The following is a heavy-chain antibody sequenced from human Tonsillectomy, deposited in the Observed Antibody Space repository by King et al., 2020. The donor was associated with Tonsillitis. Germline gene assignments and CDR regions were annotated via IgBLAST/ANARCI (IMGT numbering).Heavy chain of an antibody. CDR1: EFTFSSFA. Sequence: QLVQSGGGVVQPGRSLGLSCAASEFTFSSFAMHWVRQAPGKGLEWVALISYDGTAKNYADSVKGRFTISRDNSRNTLYLEMNGLRAEDTAVYFCTREYTTSWYRRFDPWGQGTLVTVSS. V-gene: IGHV3-30*04. D-gene: IGHD6-13*01. CDR2: ISYDGTAK. CDR3: TREYTTSWYRRFDP. J-gene: IGHJ5*02.